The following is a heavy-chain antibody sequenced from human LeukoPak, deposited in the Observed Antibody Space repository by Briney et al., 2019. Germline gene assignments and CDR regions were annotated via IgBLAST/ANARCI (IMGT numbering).Heavy chain of an antibody. D-gene: IGHD3-9*01. V-gene: IGHV3-23*01. CDR3: AKEKRIRHWSDGVCIEGCYLDY. CDR2: LSRGGETR. CDR1: GLPFNVLA. Sequence: GGSLRLSCTGSGLPFNVLAMKWVRQAPGQGLEWVSGLSRGGETRKYADSVKGPFTVSRDASKNMVFLQMNDLRPEDTAVYYCAKEKRIRHWSDGVCIEGCYLDYWGRGALVTVSS. J-gene: IGHJ4*02.